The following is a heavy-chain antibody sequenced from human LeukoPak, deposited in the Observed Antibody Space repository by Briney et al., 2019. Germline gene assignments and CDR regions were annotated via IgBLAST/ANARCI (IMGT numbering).Heavy chain of an antibody. CDR3: ARQGYCTSPSCYARGDDAFDI. Sequence: GASVKVPCKASGYTFTNYGISWVRQAPGQGLEWTAWISAYSGNTNYAQNFQGRLTMTTDTSTNTAYMELRSLRSDDTAVYYCARQGYCTSPSCYARGDDAFDIWGQGTMVTVSS. J-gene: IGHJ3*02. V-gene: IGHV1-18*01. CDR2: ISAYSGNT. CDR1: GYTFTNYG. D-gene: IGHD2-2*01.